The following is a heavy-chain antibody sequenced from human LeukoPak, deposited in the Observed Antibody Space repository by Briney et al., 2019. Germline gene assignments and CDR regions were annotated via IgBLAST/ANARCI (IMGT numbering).Heavy chain of an antibody. CDR2: VYYTGSI. Sequence: SETLSLTCSVSGGSISASSHYWAWVRQPPGKGLEWIGSVYYTGSIRYNTSLKSRVTISVDMSKNDLFLTLSSVTAADTAFYYCAGRDYRAWLDPWGQGILVTVSP. CDR1: GGSISASSHY. J-gene: IGHJ5*02. V-gene: IGHV4-39*01. CDR3: AGRDYRAWLDP. D-gene: IGHD2-21*01.